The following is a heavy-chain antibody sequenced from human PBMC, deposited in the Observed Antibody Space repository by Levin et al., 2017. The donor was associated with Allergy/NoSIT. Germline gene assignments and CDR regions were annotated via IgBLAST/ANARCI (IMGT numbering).Heavy chain of an antibody. Sequence: GESLKISCAASGFTFSSYWMHWVRQAPGKGLVWVSRINRDGSTTTYADSVKGRFTISRDNAKNTVFLQMNSLTAEGTAVYYCAREEEASMGLEYWGQGTLVTVSS. J-gene: IGHJ4*02. CDR1: GFTFSSYW. D-gene: IGHD2/OR15-2a*01. CDR2: INRDGSTT. V-gene: IGHV3-74*03. CDR3: AREEEASMGLEY.